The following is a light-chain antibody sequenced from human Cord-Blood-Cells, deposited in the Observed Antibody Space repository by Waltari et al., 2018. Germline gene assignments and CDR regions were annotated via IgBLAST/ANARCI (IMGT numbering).Light chain of an antibody. V-gene: IGKV3D-20*01. CDR2: DAS. J-gene: IGKJ1*01. Sequence: EIVLTHSPATLSLSPGDRATLSCGASQSVSSSYLAWYQQKPGLAPRLLIYDASTRATGITDMFSGSGSGTDFTLSISRLEPEDFALYYCQQYGSSPTFGEGTKVEIK. CDR3: QQYGSSPT. CDR1: QSVSSSY.